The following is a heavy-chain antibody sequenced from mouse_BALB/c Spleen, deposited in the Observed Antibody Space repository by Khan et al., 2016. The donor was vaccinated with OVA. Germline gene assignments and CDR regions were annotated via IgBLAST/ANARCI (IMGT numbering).Heavy chain of an antibody. J-gene: IGHJ3*01. V-gene: IGHV1-4*01. D-gene: IGHD2-14*01. Sequence: QVQLKQSGAELARPGASVKMSCKASGYTFTTYTIHWVKQRPGQGLEWIGYIIPSTDYTTYNQKFKDKATLTADKSSSTAYMQLSSLTSDDSADYYGAKEGAYYRADGWFAYWGQGTLVTVSA. CDR3: AKEGAYYRADGWFAY. CDR1: GYTFTTYT. CDR2: IIPSTDYT.